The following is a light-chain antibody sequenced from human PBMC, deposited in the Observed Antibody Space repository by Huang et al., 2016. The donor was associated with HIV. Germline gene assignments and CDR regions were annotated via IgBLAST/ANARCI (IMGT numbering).Light chain of an antibody. CDR3: MQALQTPST. CDR2: LGS. V-gene: IGKV2-28*01. CDR1: QSLLHRNGYNY. Sequence: DIVMTQSPISIPVTPGEPASISCRSSQSLLHRNGYNYLDWYLQKPGQSPQLLIYLGSNRASGVPDRFSGSGSGTDFTLKISRVEAEDVGVYYCMQALQTPSTFGPGTKVDIK. J-gene: IGKJ3*01.